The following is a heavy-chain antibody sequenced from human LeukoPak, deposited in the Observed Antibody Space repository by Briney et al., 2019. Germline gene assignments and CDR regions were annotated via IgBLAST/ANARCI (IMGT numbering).Heavy chain of an antibody. D-gene: IGHD5-24*01. CDR1: GFTFSSYA. Sequence: GGSLRLSCAASGFTFSSYAMSWVRQAPGKGLEWVSGVSGSGDSTYYADSVKGRFTISRDNSKDTLYLQMNSLRAEDTAVYYCARDLRMATIKGNYWGQGTLVTVSS. CDR2: VSGSGDST. CDR3: ARDLRMATIKGNY. J-gene: IGHJ4*02. V-gene: IGHV3-23*01.